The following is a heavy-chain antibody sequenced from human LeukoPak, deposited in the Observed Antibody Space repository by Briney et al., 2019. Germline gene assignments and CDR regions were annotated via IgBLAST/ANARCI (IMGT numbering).Heavy chain of an antibody. D-gene: IGHD3-3*01. J-gene: IGHJ6*03. CDR2: ISSSSSYI. V-gene: IGHV3-21*01. CDR1: GFTFSSYS. CDR3: ARDPKRFSGGYMDV. Sequence: PGGSLRLSCAASGFTFSSYSMNWVRQAPGKGLEWVSSISSSSSYIYYADSVKGRFTISRENAKNSLYLQMNSLRAEDTAVYYCARDPKRFSGGYMDVWGKGTTVTVSS.